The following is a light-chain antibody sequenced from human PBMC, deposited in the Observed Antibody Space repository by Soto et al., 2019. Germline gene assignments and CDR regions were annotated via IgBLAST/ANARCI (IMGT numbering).Light chain of an antibody. V-gene: IGKV4-1*01. Sequence: DIVLTQSPDSLAISLGERATINCKSSQSVFSSSNSKNYLSWYQQKPGQVPKLLISWASTRESGVPDRFSGSGSGTHFTLTITSLQAEDVAVYYCQHYFGPLALTSGGGTKVEI. CDR2: WAS. J-gene: IGKJ4*01. CDR3: QHYFGPLALT. CDR1: QSVFSSSNSKNY.